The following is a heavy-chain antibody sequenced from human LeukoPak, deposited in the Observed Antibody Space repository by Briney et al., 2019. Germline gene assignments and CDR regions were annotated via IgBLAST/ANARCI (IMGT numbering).Heavy chain of an antibody. CDR2: INPNSGGT. J-gene: IGHJ5*02. Sequence: ASVKVSCKASAYTLTGYYMHWVRQAPGQGLEWMGWINPNSGGTNYAQKFQGRVTMTRDTSIGTAYLELNRLRSDDTAVYYCATYDQWLPYGFDPWGQGTLVTVSS. D-gene: IGHD6-19*01. CDR3: ATYDQWLPYGFDP. V-gene: IGHV1-2*02. CDR1: AYTLTGYY.